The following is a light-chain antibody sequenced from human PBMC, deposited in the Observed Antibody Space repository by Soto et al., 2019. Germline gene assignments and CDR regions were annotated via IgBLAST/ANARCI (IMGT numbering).Light chain of an antibody. J-gene: IGKJ1*01. Sequence: IVLTQSPGTLSLSPGERATLSCRASQSVSSSYLAWYQQKPGQAPRLLIYGASSRATGIPDRFSGSGSGTDFTLTISRLEPEDFALYYCQQYGSSPRTFAQGTKVEIK. CDR2: GAS. CDR3: QQYGSSPRT. CDR1: QSVSSSY. V-gene: IGKV3-20*01.